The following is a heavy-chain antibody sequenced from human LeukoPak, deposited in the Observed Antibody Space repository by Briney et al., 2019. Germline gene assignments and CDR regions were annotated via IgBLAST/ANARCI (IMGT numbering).Heavy chain of an antibody. V-gene: IGHV3-23*01. CDR1: GFTFSTYA. CDR3: AKLERVFFDY. J-gene: IGHJ4*02. D-gene: IGHD1-1*01. Sequence: GGSLRLSCAASGFTFSTYAMSWVRQAPGKGLECVSAISGSGGSTYYADSVKGRFTISRDNSKNTLYLQMNSLRAEDTAVYYCAKLERVFFDYWGQGTLVTVSS. CDR2: ISGSGGST.